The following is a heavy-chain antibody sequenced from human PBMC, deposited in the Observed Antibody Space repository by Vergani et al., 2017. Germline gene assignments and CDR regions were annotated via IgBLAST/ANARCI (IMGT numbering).Heavy chain of an antibody. J-gene: IGHJ3*02. CDR1: GYSFTSYW. V-gene: IGHV5-51*01. Sequence: EVQLVQSGAEVKKPGESLKISCKGSGYSFTSYWIGWVRQMPGKGLEWMGIIYPGDSDTRYSPSFQGQGTISADKSISTAYLQWSSLKASDTAMYYCARWQTLIVVVPAAAENAFDIWGQGTMVTVSS. CDR3: ARWQTLIVVVPAAAENAFDI. D-gene: IGHD2-2*01. CDR2: IYPGDSDT.